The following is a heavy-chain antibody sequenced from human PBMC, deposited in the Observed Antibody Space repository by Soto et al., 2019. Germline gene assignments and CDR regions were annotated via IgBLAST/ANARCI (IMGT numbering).Heavy chain of an antibody. J-gene: IGHJ4*02. CDR2: INTNSGGT. D-gene: IGHD6-6*01. V-gene: IGHV1-2*02. CDR3: ARGGAARQNY. Sequence: QVQLVQSGAEVKKPGASVKVSCKASGYSFTGYYIYWLRQAPGQGLEWVGWINTNSGGTNYAQKFQGRVTMTRDTSISTAYMELSRLRSDDTAVYYCARGGAARQNYWGQGTLVTVSS. CDR1: GYSFTGYY.